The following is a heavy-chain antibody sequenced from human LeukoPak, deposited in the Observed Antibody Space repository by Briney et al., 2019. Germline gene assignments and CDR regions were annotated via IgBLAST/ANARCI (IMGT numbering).Heavy chain of an antibody. V-gene: IGHV3-7*01. D-gene: IGHD1-26*01. CDR1: GFTFSSSW. Sequence: GGPLRLSCAASGFTFSSSWMSWVRQAPGKGLEWVANIKQDGSEKYYVDSVKGRFTISRDNAKNSLYLQMNSLRAEDTAVYYCARSGGSIWGQGTLVTVSS. J-gene: IGHJ4*02. CDR2: IKQDGSEK. CDR3: ARSGGSI.